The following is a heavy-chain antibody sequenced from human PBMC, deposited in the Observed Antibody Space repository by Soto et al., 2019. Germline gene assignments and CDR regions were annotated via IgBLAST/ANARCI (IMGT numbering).Heavy chain of an antibody. D-gene: IGHD3-9*01. CDR3: ARVDHRGYFAILTDY. CDR2: IYDSVNT. Sequence: SETLSLTCTVSGDSLSSGGHYWSWIRQHPGKGLEWIGHIYDSVNTYYSPSLRSRVTISADMSKDQFSLNLRSVTAADTAVYYCARVDHRGYFAILTDYWGQGTLVTVSS. V-gene: IGHV4-31*03. J-gene: IGHJ4*02. CDR1: GDSLSSGGHY.